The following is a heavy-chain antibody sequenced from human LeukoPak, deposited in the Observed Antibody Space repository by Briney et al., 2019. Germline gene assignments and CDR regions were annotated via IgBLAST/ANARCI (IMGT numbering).Heavy chain of an antibody. J-gene: IGHJ4*02. CDR1: GYTFTSYY. CDR3: ARDSVGASPADY. CDR2: INPSGGST. D-gene: IGHD1-26*01. V-gene: IGHV1-46*01. Sequence: ASVKVSCKASGYTFTSYYMHWVRQAPGQGLEWTGIINPSGGSTSYAQKFQGRVTMTRDMSTSTVYMELSSLRSEDTAVYYCARDSVGASPADYWGQGTLVTVSS.